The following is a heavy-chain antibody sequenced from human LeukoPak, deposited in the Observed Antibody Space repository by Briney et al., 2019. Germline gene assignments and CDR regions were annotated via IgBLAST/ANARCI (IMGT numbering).Heavy chain of an antibody. J-gene: IGHJ4*02. CDR2: ISSSGSTI. V-gene: IGHV3-48*03. CDR1: ALTVVVYY. Sequence: QAGGSLRLSLPPAALTVVVYYPGSGRQAPGKGLEWVSYISSSGSTIYYADSVKGRFTISRDNAKNSLYLQMNSLRAEDTAVYYCASITDCYPAYYWGQGNRVTVSS. CDR3: ASITDCYPAYY. D-gene: IGHD2-21*02.